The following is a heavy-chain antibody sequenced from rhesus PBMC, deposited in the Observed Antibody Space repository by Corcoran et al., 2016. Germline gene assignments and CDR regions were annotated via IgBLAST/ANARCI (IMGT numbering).Heavy chain of an antibody. CDR1: GGPISSGYYY. J-gene: IGHJ1*01. Sequence: QVQLQESGPGLGKPSETLSLTCVVSGGPISSGYYYWSWIRRPPGKGLEWIGYITYSGSTIYNPSLKSRVTISRDTSKNQFSLKLSSVTAADTAVYYCVRSWEYFEFWGQGALVTVSS. CDR3: VRSWEYFEF. D-gene: IGHD6-13*01. CDR2: ITYSGST. V-gene: IGHV4-122*02.